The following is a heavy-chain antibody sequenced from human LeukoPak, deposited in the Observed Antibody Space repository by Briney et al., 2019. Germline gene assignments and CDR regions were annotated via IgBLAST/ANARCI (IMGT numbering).Heavy chain of an antibody. CDR2: INHSGST. V-gene: IGHV4-34*01. D-gene: IGHD3-10*01. CDR1: GGSFTGYY. CDR3: ARGQGVTRY. Sequence: SETLSLTCAVYGGSFTGYYWSWIRQPPGKGLEWIGEINHSGSTNYNPSLKSRVTISVDTSKNQFSLKLSSVTAADTAVYYCARGQGVTRYWGQGTLVTVSS. J-gene: IGHJ4*02.